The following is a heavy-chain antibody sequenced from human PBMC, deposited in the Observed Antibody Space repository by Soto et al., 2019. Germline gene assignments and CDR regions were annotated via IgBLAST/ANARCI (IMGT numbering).Heavy chain of an antibody. V-gene: IGHV4-59*01. CDR3: ASVTRTCISSSCYRYYYGMDV. CDR2: MYNTGST. Sequence: SETLSLTCTVSGGSISRYYWSWIRQPPGKGLEWIGYMYNTGSTVYNPSFKSRVTITVDTSKNQFSLKLNSVTAADTAVYYCASVTRTCISSSCYRYYYGMDVWGQGTTVTFSS. CDR1: GGSISRYY. D-gene: IGHD2-2*02. J-gene: IGHJ6*02.